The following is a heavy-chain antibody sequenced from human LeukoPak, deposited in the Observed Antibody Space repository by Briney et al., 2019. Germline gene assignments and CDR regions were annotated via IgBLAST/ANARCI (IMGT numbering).Heavy chain of an antibody. D-gene: IGHD6-19*01. CDR3: AREPARIAVAEGPGYYYYGMDV. CDR1: GFPFRDYY. CDR2: ISRSGDTL. Sequence: GGSLRLSCAASGFPFRDYYMTWIRQAPGKGLEWISYISRSGDTLYYADSVEGRFTISRDNAKNSLFLQMNSLRADGTAVYYCAREPARIAVAEGPGYYYYGMDVWGQGTTVTVSS. V-gene: IGHV3-11*01. J-gene: IGHJ6*02.